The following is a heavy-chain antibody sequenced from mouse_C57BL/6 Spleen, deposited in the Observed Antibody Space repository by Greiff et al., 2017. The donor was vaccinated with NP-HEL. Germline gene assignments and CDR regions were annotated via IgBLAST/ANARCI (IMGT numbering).Heavy chain of an antibody. CDR3: TEAAQAKGY. CDR2: IDPDTGGT. D-gene: IGHD3-2*02. J-gene: IGHJ2*01. V-gene: IGHV1-15*01. Sequence: QVQLKESGAELVRPGASVTLSCKASGYTFTDYEMHWVKQTPVPGLEWIGAIDPDTGGTAYNQKFKGKAILTADKSSSTAYMELRSLTSGDSAVYYCTEAAQAKGYWGQGTTLTVAS. CDR1: GYTFTDYE.